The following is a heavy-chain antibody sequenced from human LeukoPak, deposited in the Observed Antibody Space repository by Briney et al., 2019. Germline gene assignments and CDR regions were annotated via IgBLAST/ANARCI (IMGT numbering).Heavy chain of an antibody. CDR3: AKTVAGPYYYYYYMDV. J-gene: IGHJ6*03. CDR2: INPNSGGT. Sequence: GASVKVSCKASGYTFTGYYMHWVRQAPGQGLEWMGWINPNSGGTNYAQKFQGRVTMTRDTSISTAYMELSRLRSEDTAVYYCAKTVAGPYYYYYYMDVWGKGTTVTVSS. V-gene: IGHV1-2*02. CDR1: GYTFTGYY. D-gene: IGHD6-19*01.